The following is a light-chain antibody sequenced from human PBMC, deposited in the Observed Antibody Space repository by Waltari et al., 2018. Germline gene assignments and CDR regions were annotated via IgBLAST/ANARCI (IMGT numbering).Light chain of an antibody. CDR2: SAS. J-gene: IGKJ1*01. Sequence: DIQMTQSPSSLSASVGARVTITCRASQSISSYLNWYQQKPGKAPKLLIYSASSWQSGVPDRFSGSGSGTDFTLTISSLQAEDFAAYYCQQSYSTPWTFGQGTKVEIK. CDR3: QQSYSTPWT. CDR1: QSISSY. V-gene: IGKV1-39*01.